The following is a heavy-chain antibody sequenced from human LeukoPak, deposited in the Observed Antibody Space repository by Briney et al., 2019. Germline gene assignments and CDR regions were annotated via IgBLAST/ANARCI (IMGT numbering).Heavy chain of an antibody. Sequence: GGSLRLSCAASGFTFSSYAMSWVRQAPGKGLEWVSVISDSGGSTYYADSVKGRFTISRGNSKNTLYLQMNSLRAEDTAVYYCAKPLVGATTFHGMDVWGQGTTVTVSS. J-gene: IGHJ6*02. V-gene: IGHV3-23*01. D-gene: IGHD1-26*01. CDR1: GFTFSSYA. CDR3: AKPLVGATTFHGMDV. CDR2: ISDSGGST.